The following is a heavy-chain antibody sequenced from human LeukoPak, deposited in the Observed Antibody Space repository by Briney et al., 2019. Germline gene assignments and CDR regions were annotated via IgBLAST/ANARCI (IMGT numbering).Heavy chain of an antibody. CDR2: ISYDGSNK. J-gene: IGHJ4*02. V-gene: IGHV3-30-3*01. D-gene: IGHD2-15*01. Sequence: PGGSPRLSCAASGFPFSSYAMQWVRQAPGKGLEGVAVISYDGSNKYYADSVKGRFTISRDNSKNTLYLQMNSLRAEDTAVYYCATPVQKEVVVVAANDYWGQGTLVTVSS. CDR1: GFPFSSYA. CDR3: ATPVQKEVVVVAANDY.